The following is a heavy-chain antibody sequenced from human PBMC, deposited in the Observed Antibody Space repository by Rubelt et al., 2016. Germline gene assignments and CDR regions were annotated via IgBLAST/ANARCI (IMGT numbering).Heavy chain of an antibody. CDR3: ARGQRGGIFYGWFDP. D-gene: IGHD1-26*01. V-gene: IGHV4-34*01. Sequence: QVQLQQWGAGLLKPSETLSLTCAVFGGPFSGYYWSWIRQPPGKVLEWIGEINHSGSTTYNPSLKSRVTISVYTYKNQFSRKLRSMTAADTAVYYCARGQRGGIFYGWFDPWGQGTLVTVSS. CDR2: INHSGST. CDR1: GGPFSGYY. J-gene: IGHJ5*02.